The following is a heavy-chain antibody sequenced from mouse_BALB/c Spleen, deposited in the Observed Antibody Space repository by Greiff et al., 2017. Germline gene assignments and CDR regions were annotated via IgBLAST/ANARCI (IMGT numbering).Heavy chain of an antibody. D-gene: IGHD1-1*01. Sequence: EVHLVESGGGLVQPGGSLKLSCAASGFTFSSYGMSWVRQTPDKRLELVATINSNGGSTYYPDSVKGRFTISRDNAKNTLYLQMSSLKSEDTAMYYCARAYGSSLHWYFDVWGAGTTVTVSS. V-gene: IGHV5-6-3*01. J-gene: IGHJ1*01. CDR3: ARAYGSSLHWYFDV. CDR1: GFTFSSYG. CDR2: INSNGGST.